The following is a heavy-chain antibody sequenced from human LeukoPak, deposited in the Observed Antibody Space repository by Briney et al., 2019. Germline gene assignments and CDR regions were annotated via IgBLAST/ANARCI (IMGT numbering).Heavy chain of an antibody. CDR3: ARIGGSGTYWDY. V-gene: IGHV3-7*01. J-gene: IGHJ4*02. Sequence: GGSLRLSCAASGFTFSDYWMSWVRQAPGKGLEWVTNIKYHGSDEHYVDSVRGRFTISRDNAKNSLFLQMNSLRAEDTAVYYCARIGGSGTYWDYWGQGTLVTVSS. CDR1: GFTFSDYW. CDR2: IKYHGSDE. D-gene: IGHD3-10*01.